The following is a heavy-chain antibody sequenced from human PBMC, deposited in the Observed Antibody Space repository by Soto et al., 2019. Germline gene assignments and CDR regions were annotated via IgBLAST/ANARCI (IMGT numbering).Heavy chain of an antibody. D-gene: IGHD6-6*01. CDR2: ITWNSGDI. CDR1: GFTFDDYA. J-gene: IGHJ4*02. CDR3: AKGRGIAGRPLDS. V-gene: IGHV3-9*01. Sequence: PGGSLRLSCEASGFTFDDYAMHWVRQAPGKGLEWVSGITWNSGDIVYTGSVKGRFTISRDNAKNSLYLQMNSLRVEDTALYYCAKGRGIAGRPLDSWGQGTLVTVSS.